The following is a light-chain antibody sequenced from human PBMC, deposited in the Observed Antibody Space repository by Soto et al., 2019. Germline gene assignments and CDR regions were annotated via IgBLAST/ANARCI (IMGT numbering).Light chain of an antibody. Sequence: EIVLTQSPATLSLSPGNRATLSCRASQSVSSYLAWYQQKPGQAPRLLIYDASNRATGIPARLSGRGSGTGFTLGITSLEPEDVVEYDCQPRSNWPLTFGGGNKVEIK. CDR1: QSVSSY. CDR2: DAS. CDR3: QPRSNWPLT. J-gene: IGKJ4*01. V-gene: IGKV3-11*01.